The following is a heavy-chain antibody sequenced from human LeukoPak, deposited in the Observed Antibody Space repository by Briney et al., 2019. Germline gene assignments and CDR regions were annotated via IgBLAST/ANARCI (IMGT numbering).Heavy chain of an antibody. CDR2: ISSSSSYI. CDR1: GFTFSSYS. J-gene: IGHJ4*02. D-gene: IGHD6-13*01. CDR3: ARGAGSLDY. Sequence: PGVSLRLSCAASGFTFSSYSMNWVRQAPGKGLEWVSSISSSSSYIYYADSGKGRFTISRDNAKNSLYLQVNSLRAEDTAVYYCARGAGSLDYWGQGTLVTVSS. V-gene: IGHV3-21*01.